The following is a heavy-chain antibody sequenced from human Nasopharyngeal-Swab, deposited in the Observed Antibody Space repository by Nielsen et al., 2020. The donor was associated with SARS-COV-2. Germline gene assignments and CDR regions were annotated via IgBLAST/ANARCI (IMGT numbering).Heavy chain of an antibody. CDR2: IYYSGST. CDR1: GGSVSSSSYY. V-gene: IGHV4-61*01. CDR3: ARGFDY. Sequence: SETLSLTCTVSGGSVSSSSYYWSWIRQPPGKGLEWIGYIYYSGSTNYNPSLKSRVTISVDTSKNQFSLKLSSVTAADTAVYYCARGFDYWGQGTLVTVSS. J-gene: IGHJ4*02.